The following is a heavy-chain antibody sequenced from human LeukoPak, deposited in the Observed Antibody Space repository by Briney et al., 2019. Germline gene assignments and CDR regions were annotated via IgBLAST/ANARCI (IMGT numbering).Heavy chain of an antibody. CDR1: GFTFSSYW. CDR2: IKQDGSEK. J-gene: IGHJ3*02. CDR3: AMDYYDSSGYYYKDSAFDI. V-gene: IGHV3-7*04. Sequence: PGGSLRLSCAASGFTFSSYWMSWVRQAPGKGLEWVANIKQDGSEKYYVDSVKGRFTISRDNAKNSLYLQMNSLRAEDTAVYYCAMDYYDSSGYYYKDSAFDIWGQGTMVTVSS. D-gene: IGHD3-22*01.